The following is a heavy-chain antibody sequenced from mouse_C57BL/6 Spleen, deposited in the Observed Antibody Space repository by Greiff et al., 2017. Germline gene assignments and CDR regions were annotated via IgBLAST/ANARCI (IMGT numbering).Heavy chain of an antibody. Sequence: VQLQQSGAELVKPGASVKLSCTASGFNIKDYYMHWVKQRTEQGLEWIGRIDPEDGDTKYAPKFQGKATITADTSSNTAYLQLSSLTSEDTAVYYCARSIYYGNGFAYWGQGTLVTVSA. CDR3: ARSIYYGNGFAY. CDR1: GFNIKDYY. J-gene: IGHJ3*01. D-gene: IGHD2-1*01. CDR2: IDPEDGDT. V-gene: IGHV14-2*01.